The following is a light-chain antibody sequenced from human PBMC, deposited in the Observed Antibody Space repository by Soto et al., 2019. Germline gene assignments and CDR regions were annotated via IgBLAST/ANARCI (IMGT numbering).Light chain of an antibody. Sequence: DIQMTQSPSSLSASVGDRVTITCRASQNIRIYLNWFQQKPGKAPNLLIYGASSLQSGVPSRFSGSRSGTDFTLTINSLQPEDFAVYYCQQTYNSPLTFGQGTKV. J-gene: IGKJ1*01. V-gene: IGKV1-39*01. CDR3: QQTYNSPLT. CDR2: GAS. CDR1: QNIRIY.